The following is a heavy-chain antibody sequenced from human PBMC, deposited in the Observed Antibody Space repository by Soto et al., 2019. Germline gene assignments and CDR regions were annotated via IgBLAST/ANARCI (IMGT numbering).Heavy chain of an antibody. CDR3: ARLLGQAVLDV. D-gene: IGHD6-19*01. CDR2: IYPGDSDT. J-gene: IGHJ6*02. CDR1: EDSFTSYW. Sequence: GESLKISCKGSEDSFTSYWIGWVRQMPGKGLEWMGIIYPGDSDTRYSPSFQGQVTISADKSIRTAYLQWSSLKAPDTAMYYCARLLGQAVLDVWGQGTTVTVSS. V-gene: IGHV5-51*01.